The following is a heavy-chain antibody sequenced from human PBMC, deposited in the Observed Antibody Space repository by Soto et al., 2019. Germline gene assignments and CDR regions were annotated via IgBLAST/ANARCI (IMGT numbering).Heavy chain of an antibody. Sequence: SVKVSCKASGGTFSSYAISWVRQAPGQGLEWMGGIIPIFGTANYAQKFQGRVTITADESTSTAYMELSSLRSEDTAVYYCASIAARPDYYYGMDVWGQGTTVTVSS. D-gene: IGHD6-6*01. J-gene: IGHJ6*02. CDR3: ASIAARPDYYYGMDV. V-gene: IGHV1-69*13. CDR2: IIPIFGTA. CDR1: GGTFSSYA.